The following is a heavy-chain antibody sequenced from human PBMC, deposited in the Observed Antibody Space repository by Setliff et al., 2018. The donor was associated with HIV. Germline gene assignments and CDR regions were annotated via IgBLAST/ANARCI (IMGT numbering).Heavy chain of an antibody. CDR1: GFTFRHYS. CDR2: ISGTSGTM. CDR3: ARDQDWAFDY. V-gene: IGHV3-48*01. D-gene: IGHD3-9*01. Sequence: PGGSLRLSCAASGFTFRHYSMNWVRQAPGKGLEWVSYISGTSGTMYYADSVKGRFTISRGNAKNSLFLQMNSLTAEDTAVYYCARDQDWAFDYWGQGTLVTVSS. J-gene: IGHJ4*02.